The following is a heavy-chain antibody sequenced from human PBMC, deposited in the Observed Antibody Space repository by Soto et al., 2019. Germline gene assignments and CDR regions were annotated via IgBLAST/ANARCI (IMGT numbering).Heavy chain of an antibody. Sequence: LRLSFAASGFTFSDYYMSWIRQAPGKGLEWVSYISTSSTYTKYADSVKGRFTISRDNAKNSLYLQMNGLRVEDTAVYYCARDKRYSALDVWGQGTTVTVSS. CDR2: ISTSSTYT. J-gene: IGHJ6*02. CDR3: ARDKRYSALDV. V-gene: IGHV3-11*06. CDR1: GFTFSDYY.